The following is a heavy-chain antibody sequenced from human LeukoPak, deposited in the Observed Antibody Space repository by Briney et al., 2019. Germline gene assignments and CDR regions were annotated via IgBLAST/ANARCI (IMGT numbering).Heavy chain of an antibody. J-gene: IGHJ3*02. D-gene: IGHD5-12*01. CDR1: GGTFSSYA. Sequence: ASVKVSCKASGGTFSSYAISWVRQAPGQGLEWMGGIIPIFGTANYAQKFQGRVTITADESTSTAYMELSSLRSEDTAVCYCARDPEITTYEAFDIWGQGTMVTVSS. CDR2: IIPIFGTA. CDR3: ARDPEITTYEAFDI. V-gene: IGHV1-69*13.